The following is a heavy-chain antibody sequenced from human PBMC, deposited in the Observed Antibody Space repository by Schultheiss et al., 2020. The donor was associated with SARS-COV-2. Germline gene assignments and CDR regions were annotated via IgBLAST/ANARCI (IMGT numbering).Heavy chain of an antibody. D-gene: IGHD6-13*01. CDR2: IYSGGST. J-gene: IGHJ3*01. Sequence: GGSLRLSCAASGFTVSSNYMSWVRQAPGKGLEWVSVIYSGGSTYYADSVKGRFTISRDDSKNTAYLQMNSLKTEDTAVYYCTRPGSWSYWGQGTMVTVSS. CDR3: TRPGSWSY. V-gene: IGHV3-66*04. CDR1: GFTVSSNY.